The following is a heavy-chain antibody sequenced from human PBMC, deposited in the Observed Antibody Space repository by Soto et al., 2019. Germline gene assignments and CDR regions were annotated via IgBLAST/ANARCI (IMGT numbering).Heavy chain of an antibody. D-gene: IGHD3-3*01. CDR2: IDYNGVT. Sequence: SETLSLTCTVSGGSIYRSGYYWGWIRQPPGRGLEWIGNIDYNGVTYSNPSLKSRVTISRDTSKNQFSLKLTSVTAADTALYYCVRERTIFGVAPGGGVDVWGQGTTVTVSS. CDR3: VRERTIFGVAPGGGVDV. J-gene: IGHJ6*02. V-gene: IGHV4-39*02. CDR1: GGSIYRSGYY.